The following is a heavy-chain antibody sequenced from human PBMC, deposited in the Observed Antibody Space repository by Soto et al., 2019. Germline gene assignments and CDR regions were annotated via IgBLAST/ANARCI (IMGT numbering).Heavy chain of an antibody. CDR3: ARGVYDYWSGYYAGSGLDV. V-gene: IGHV4-59*01. CDR1: GGSMSPFY. Sequence: QVQLLESGPGLLKPSETLSLTCSVSGGSMSPFYWSWIRQSPRKGLEWIGYIYYSGNTNYNPSLKSRVTISVVTSKDQFSLRLSSVTAADSAVYYCARGVYDYWSGYYAGSGLDVWGQGTTVIVSS. CDR2: IYYSGNT. J-gene: IGHJ6*02. D-gene: IGHD3-3*01.